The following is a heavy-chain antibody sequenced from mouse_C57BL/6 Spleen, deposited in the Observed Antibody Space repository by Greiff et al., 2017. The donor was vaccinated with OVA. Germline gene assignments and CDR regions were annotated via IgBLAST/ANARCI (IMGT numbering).Heavy chain of an antibody. CDR2: IRYDGGN. D-gene: IGHD2-3*01. Sequence: EVQLLESGPGLVKPSQSLSLTCSATGYSITSGYYWNWIRQFPGNKLEWMGYIRYDGGNNYNPSLKNRISITRDTSTNQFFLKLNSVTTEDTATYYCARDYDGHYEIAYWGQGTLVTVSA. CDR1: GYSITSGYY. J-gene: IGHJ3*01. V-gene: IGHV3-6*01. CDR3: ARDYDGHYEIAY.